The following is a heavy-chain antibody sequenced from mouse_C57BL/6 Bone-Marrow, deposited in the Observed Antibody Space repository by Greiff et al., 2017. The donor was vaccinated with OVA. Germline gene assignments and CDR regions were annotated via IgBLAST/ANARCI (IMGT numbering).Heavy chain of an antibody. CDR3: ARGAAYFDY. V-gene: IGHV14-3*01. CDR2: IDPANGNT. J-gene: IGHJ2*01. D-gene: IGHD6-1*01. CDR1: GFTIKNTY. Sequence: EVQLQQSVAELVRPGASVKLSCTASGFTIKNTYMHWVKQRPEQGLEWIGRIDPANGNTKYAPKFQGKATITADTSSNTAYMRLSSLTSEDTAIYSCARGAAYFDYWGQGTTLTVSS.